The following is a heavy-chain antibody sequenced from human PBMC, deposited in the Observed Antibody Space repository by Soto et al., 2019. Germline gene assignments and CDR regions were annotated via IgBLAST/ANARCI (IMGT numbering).Heavy chain of an antibody. J-gene: IGHJ6*02. CDR1: GGTFSSYA. Sequence: SVKVSCKASGGTFSSYAISWVRQAPGQGLEWMGGIIPIFGTANYAQKFQGRVTITADESTSTAYMELSSLRSGDTAVYYCAACSWYLAYYYYGMDVWGQGTTVTVSS. CDR2: IIPIFGTA. V-gene: IGHV1-69*13. D-gene: IGHD6-13*01. CDR3: AACSWYLAYYYYGMDV.